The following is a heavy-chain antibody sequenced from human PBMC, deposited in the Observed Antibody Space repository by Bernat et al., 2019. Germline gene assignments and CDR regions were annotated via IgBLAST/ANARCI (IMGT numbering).Heavy chain of an antibody. CDR1: GFTFHNAW. CDR2: ITSKTEGGTA. J-gene: IGHJ4*02. CDR3: STRGREDIKIPPAWDY. Sequence: EVQLVESGGGLVERGGFLRLSCAGSGFTFHNAWMTWVRQPPGKGLEWVGRITSKTEGGTAEYAAPVKGRFTISRDDTRNTLYLQRNSLKTADTAVYYCSTRGREDIKIPPAWDYWGRGTLVTVSA. V-gene: IGHV3-15*01. D-gene: IGHD2-15*01.